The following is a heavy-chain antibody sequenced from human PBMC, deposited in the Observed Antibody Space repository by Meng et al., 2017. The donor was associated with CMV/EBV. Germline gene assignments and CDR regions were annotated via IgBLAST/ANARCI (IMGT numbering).Heavy chain of an antibody. CDR2: ISSSSSYI. V-gene: IGHV3-21*01. D-gene: IGHD5-18*01. CDR1: GFTFSSYS. Sequence: GESLKISCAASGFTFSSYSMNWVRQAPGKGLEWVSSISSSSSYIYYADSMKGRFTISRDNAKNSLYLQMNSLRAEDTAVYYCARGYNYERALGYWGQGTLVTVSS. J-gene: IGHJ4*02. CDR3: ARGYNYERALGY.